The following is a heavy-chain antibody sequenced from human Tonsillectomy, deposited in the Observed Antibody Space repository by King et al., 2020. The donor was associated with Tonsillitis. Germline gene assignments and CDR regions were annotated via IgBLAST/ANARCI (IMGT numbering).Heavy chain of an antibody. D-gene: IGHD3-3*01. Sequence: VQLVESGGGLIQPGVSLRLSCAASGFTFSSYAMNWVRQAPGKGLEWVSDISGSGGSTYYADSVEGRFAISRDNSKNTLYLQMNSLRAEDTAVYYCAKDRDFWSPHGMDVWGQGTTVTVSS. CDR3: AKDRDFWSPHGMDV. CDR1: GFTFSSYA. J-gene: IGHJ6*02. V-gene: IGHV3-23*04. CDR2: ISGSGGST.